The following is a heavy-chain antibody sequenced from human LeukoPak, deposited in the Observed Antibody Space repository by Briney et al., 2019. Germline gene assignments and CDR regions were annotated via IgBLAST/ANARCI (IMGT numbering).Heavy chain of an antibody. J-gene: IGHJ3*02. D-gene: IGHD6-13*01. Sequence: GASVKVSCKASGGTFSSYAISWVRQAPGQGLEWMGRIIPILGIANYAQKFQGRVTITADKSTSTAYMELSSLRSEDTAVYYCAREESAAGMFDDAFDIWGQGTMVTVSS. CDR3: AREESAAGMFDDAFDI. V-gene: IGHV1-69*04. CDR1: GGTFSSYA. CDR2: IIPILGIA.